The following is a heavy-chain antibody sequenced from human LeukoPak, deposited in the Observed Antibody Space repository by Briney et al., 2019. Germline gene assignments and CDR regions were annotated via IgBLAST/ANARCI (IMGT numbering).Heavy chain of an antibody. Sequence: PSESPSLTCTVSGGSISSGDYYWSWIRQPPGKGLEWIGYIYYSGSTYYNPSLKSRVTISVDTSKNQFSLELSSVTAADTAVYYCARGFYDSSGYYGYDYWLRATDVTVSS. CDR2: IYYSGST. V-gene: IGHV4-30-4*01. CDR3: ARGFYDSSGYYGYDY. CDR1: GGSISSGDYY. J-gene: IGHJ4*02. D-gene: IGHD3-22*01.